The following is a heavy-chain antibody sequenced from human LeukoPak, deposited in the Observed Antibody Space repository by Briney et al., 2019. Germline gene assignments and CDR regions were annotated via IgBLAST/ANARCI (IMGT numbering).Heavy chain of an antibody. CDR2: ISWDGGST. CDR3: AKGEGGDSSYFDY. D-gene: IGHD2-21*01. V-gene: IGHV3-43D*03. Sequence: GGSLRLSCAASGFTFDDYAMHWVRQAPGKGLEWVSLISWDGGSTYYADSVKGRFTISRDNSKNSLYLQMNSLRADDTALYYCAKGEGGDSSYFDYWGQGTLVTVSS. CDR1: GFTFDDYA. J-gene: IGHJ4*02.